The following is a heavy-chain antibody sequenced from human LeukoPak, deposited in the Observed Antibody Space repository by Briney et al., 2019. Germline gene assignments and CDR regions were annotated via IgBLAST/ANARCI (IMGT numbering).Heavy chain of an antibody. J-gene: IGHJ4*02. V-gene: IGHV3-7*01. D-gene: IGHD2-8*02. CDR2: INKDESEK. CDR1: RFTFSDHW. CDR3: ATYTQHFGAPGGADY. Sequence: GGSLRLSCAVSRFTFSDHWMRWVRQAPGKGLEWVAAINKDESEKRYVDSVKGRFTISRDNARNSVYLQMTSLGAEDTAVYYCATYTQHFGAPGGADYWGLGTLVTVSS.